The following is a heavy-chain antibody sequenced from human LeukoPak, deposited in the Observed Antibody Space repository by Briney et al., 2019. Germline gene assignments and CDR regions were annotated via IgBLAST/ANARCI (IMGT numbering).Heavy chain of an antibody. CDR1: SFTFYNYA. Sequence: GGSLRLSCVGSSFTFYNYAMNWVRQAPGKGLEWVSAISGSGGSTYYADSVKGRFTISRDNSKNTLYLQMNSLRAEDTAVYYCAKGEYYYDSSGDYFDYWGQGTLVTVSS. CDR3: AKGEYYYDSSGDYFDY. D-gene: IGHD3-22*01. J-gene: IGHJ4*02. CDR2: ISGSGGST. V-gene: IGHV3-23*01.